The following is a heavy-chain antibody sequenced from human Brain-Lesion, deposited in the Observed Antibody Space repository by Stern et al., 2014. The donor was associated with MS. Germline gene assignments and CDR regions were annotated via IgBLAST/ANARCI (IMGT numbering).Heavy chain of an antibody. CDR2: IFKRGST. Sequence: VQLVESGPGLVKPSQTLSLSCTVSGGSISSGGYYWSWIRQPAGKGLEWIGRIFKRGSTSYNPSLKSRVTISIDTSKNQFSLRLNSMTAADTAVYYCARGRVVPGFQYYATDVWGQGTTVIVSS. D-gene: IGHD2-2*01. CDR1: GGSISSGGYY. J-gene: IGHJ6*02. CDR3: ARGRVVPGFQYYATDV. V-gene: IGHV4-61*02.